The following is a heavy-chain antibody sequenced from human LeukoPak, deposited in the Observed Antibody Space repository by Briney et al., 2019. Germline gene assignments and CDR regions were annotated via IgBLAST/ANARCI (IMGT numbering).Heavy chain of an antibody. V-gene: IGHV4-34*01. CDR3: ARGRRPNRVSRFDP. CDR1: GGSFSGYY. J-gene: IGHJ5*02. CDR2: INHSGST. Sequence: SETLSLTCAVYGGSFSGYYWSWIRQPPGKGLEWIGEINHSGSTNYNPSLKSRVTISVDTSKNQFSLKLSSVTAADTAVYYCARGRRPNRVSRFDPWGQGTLVTVSS.